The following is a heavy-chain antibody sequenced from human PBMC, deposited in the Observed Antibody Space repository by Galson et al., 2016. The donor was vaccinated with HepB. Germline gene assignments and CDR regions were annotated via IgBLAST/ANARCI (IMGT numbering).Heavy chain of an antibody. CDR3: AKGTTLQVHFGYFDH. V-gene: IGHV3-30*18. CDR2: MSVDGSNK. Sequence: SLRLSCAASGFTFSNYGMHWVRQAPGKGLEWVAVMSVDGSNKYYADSVKGRFIISRDNSKNTLYPQMNSLRVDDTAVYYCAKGTTLQVHFGYFDHWGQGTLVTVSS. D-gene: IGHD1/OR15-1a*01. CDR1: GFTFSNYG. J-gene: IGHJ4*02.